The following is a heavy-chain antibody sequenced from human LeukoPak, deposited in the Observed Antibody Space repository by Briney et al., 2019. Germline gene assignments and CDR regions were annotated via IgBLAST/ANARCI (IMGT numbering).Heavy chain of an antibody. D-gene: IGHD6-13*01. J-gene: IGHJ2*01. CDR2: ISSNWGST. Sequence: PGGSLRLSCAASGFTFSTYAMHWVRQAPGKGLEYVSAISSNWGSTYYVNSVKGRFTFSRDNSKNTLYLQMGSLRAEDMAVYYCARAPYSCSRVPLLNWYFDLWGRGTLVTVSS. V-gene: IGHV3-64*01. CDR1: GFTFSTYA. CDR3: ARAPYSCSRVPLLNWYFDL.